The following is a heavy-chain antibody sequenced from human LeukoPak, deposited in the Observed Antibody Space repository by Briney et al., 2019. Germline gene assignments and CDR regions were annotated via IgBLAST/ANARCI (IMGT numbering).Heavy chain of an antibody. CDR2: IYYSGST. CDR1: GASISGTAYY. D-gene: IGHD1-26*01. V-gene: IGHV4-39*01. Sequence: SETLSLTCTVSGASISGTAYYWGWVRPPPRKGLEWIGNIYYSGSTYYNASLQSRVTVSIDTSKNQFSLRLSSVTAADTAMYFCAKSGGYGLIDYWGQGILVTVSS. J-gene: IGHJ4*02. CDR3: AKSGGYGLIDY.